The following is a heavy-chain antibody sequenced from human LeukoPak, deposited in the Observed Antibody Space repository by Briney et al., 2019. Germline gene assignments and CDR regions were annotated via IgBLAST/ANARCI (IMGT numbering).Heavy chain of an antibody. CDR3: ARDLQRDNWFDP. CDR2: TYYRSKWYN. D-gene: IGHD4-11*01. Sequence: SQTLSLTCGISGGSVSSNSATWNWIRQSPSRGLEWLGRTYYRSKWYNDYAVSVKSRITINPDTSKNQFSLQLNSVTPEDTAVYYCARDLQRDNWFDPWGQGTLVTVSS. V-gene: IGHV6-1*01. J-gene: IGHJ5*02. CDR1: GGSVSSNSAT.